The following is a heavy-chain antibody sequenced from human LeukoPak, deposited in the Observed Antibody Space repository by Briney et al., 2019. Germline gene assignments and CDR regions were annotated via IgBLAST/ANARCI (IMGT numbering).Heavy chain of an antibody. CDR2: NYYSGST. D-gene: IGHD5-12*01. Sequence: SETLSLTCTVSGGSLSSGTYYWSWIRQPPGKGLELIGYNYYSGSTYYNPSLKSRLSISVDTSKNQFSLKLSSVTAADTAVYYCARSLGYSGYDFRDYWGQGILVTVSS. CDR3: ARSLGYSGYDFRDY. CDR1: GGSLSSGTYY. V-gene: IGHV4-31*03. J-gene: IGHJ4*02.